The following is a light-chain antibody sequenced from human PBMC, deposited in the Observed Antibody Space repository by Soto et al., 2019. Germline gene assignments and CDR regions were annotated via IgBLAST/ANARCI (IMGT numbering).Light chain of an antibody. CDR3: QQRSNWPPLT. CDR2: DAS. CDR1: QSVSSY. Sequence: EIVMTQSPATLSVSPGERATLSFRSSQSVSSYLAWYQQKPGQAPRLLIYDASNRATGIPARFSGSGSGTDFTLTISNLEPEDFAVYYCQQRSNWPPLTFGGGTKVDIK. J-gene: IGKJ4*01. V-gene: IGKV3-11*01.